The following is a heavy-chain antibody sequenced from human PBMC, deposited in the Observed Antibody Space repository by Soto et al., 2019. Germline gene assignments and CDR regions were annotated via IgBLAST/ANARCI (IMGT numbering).Heavy chain of an antibody. V-gene: IGHV1-2*02. Sequence: ASAKVSCKASGYTFTGYYMHWVRQAPGQGLEWMGWINPNSGGTNYAQKFQGRVTMTRDTSISTAYMELSRLRSDDTAVYYCARGSTSSSLRFLEWLLYGSWFDTWGQGTLVTVSS. CDR2: INPNSGGT. CDR1: GYTFTGYY. CDR3: ARGSTSSSLRFLEWLLYGSWFDT. J-gene: IGHJ5*02. D-gene: IGHD3-3*01.